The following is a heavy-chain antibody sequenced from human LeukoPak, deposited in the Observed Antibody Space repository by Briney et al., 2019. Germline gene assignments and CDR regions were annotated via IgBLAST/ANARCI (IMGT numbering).Heavy chain of an antibody. CDR1: GGSISSHY. CDR2: IYYSGST. J-gene: IGHJ5*02. V-gene: IGHV4-59*11. Sequence: SETLSLTCTVSGGSISSHYWSWIRQPPGKGLDGIGYIYYSGSTNYNPSLKSRVTISVDTSKNQFSLKLSSVTAADTALYYCARVGYYYDSSGYYHHWFDPWGQGTLVTVSS. D-gene: IGHD3-22*01. CDR3: ARVGYYYDSSGYYHHWFDP.